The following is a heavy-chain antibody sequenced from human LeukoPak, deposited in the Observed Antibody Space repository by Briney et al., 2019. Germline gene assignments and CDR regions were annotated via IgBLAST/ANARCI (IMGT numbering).Heavy chain of an antibody. Sequence: ASETLSLTCAVYGGSFSGYYWSWIRQPPGKGLEWIGEINHSGSTNYNPSLKSRVTISVDTSKNQFSLKLSSVTAADTAVYYCAIAVAGIDYWGQGTLVTVSS. CDR1: GGSFSGYY. D-gene: IGHD6-19*01. CDR2: INHSGST. V-gene: IGHV4-34*01. J-gene: IGHJ4*02. CDR3: AIAVAGIDY.